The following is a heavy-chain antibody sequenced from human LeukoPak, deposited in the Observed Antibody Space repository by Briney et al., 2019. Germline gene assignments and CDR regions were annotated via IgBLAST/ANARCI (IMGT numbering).Heavy chain of an antibody. J-gene: IGHJ3*02. CDR1: GFTFSSYG. CDR2: ISYDGSNK. D-gene: IGHD4-17*01. CDR3: AKGYGDGDAFDI. Sequence: GSLRLSCAASGFTFSSYGMPLVRQGPGKGLEWVAVISYDGSNKYYADSVKGRFTISRDNSKNTLYLQMNSLRAEDTAVYYCAKGYGDGDAFDIWGQGTMVTVSS. V-gene: IGHV3-30*18.